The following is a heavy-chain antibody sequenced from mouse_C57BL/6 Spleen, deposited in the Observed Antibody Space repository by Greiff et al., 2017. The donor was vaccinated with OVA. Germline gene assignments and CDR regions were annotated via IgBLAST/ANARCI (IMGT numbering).Heavy chain of an antibody. V-gene: IGHV1-53*01. Sequence: QVQLQQSGTELVKPGASVKLSCKASGYTFTSYWMHWVKQRPGQGLEWIGNINPSNGGTNYNEKFKSKATLTVDKSSSTAYMQLSSLTSEDSAVYYCARGGAQAYYFDYWGQGTTLTVSS. CDR2: INPSNGGT. J-gene: IGHJ2*01. CDR3: ARGGAQAYYFDY. CDR1: GYTFTSYW. D-gene: IGHD3-2*02.